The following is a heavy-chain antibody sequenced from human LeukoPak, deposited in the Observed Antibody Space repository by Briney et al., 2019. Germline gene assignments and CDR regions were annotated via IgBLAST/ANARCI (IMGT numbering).Heavy chain of an antibody. D-gene: IGHD2-21*01. V-gene: IGHV4-59*08. Sequence: SETLSLTCTVSGGSISSYYWSWIRQPPGKGLEWIGYIYYSGSTNYNPSLKSRVTISVDTSKNQFSLKLSSVTAADTAVYYCASRDAYCGGDCYPGDWGRGTLVTVSS. J-gene: IGHJ4*02. CDR2: IYYSGST. CDR3: ASRDAYCGGDCYPGD. CDR1: GGSISSYY.